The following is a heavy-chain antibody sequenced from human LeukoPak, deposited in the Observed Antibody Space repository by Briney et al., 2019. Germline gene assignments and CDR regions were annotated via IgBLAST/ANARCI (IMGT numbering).Heavy chain of an antibody. Sequence: GESLKISCKGSGYSFTRYWIGWVRQMPGKGLEWMGIIYPGDSDTRYSPSFQGRVTISADKSISTAYLQWSSLKASDTAMYYCARQPRMDSSSLGGTFDYWGQGTLVTVSS. CDR1: GYSFTRYW. J-gene: IGHJ4*02. V-gene: IGHV5-51*01. D-gene: IGHD3-22*01. CDR2: IYPGDSDT. CDR3: ARQPRMDSSSLGGTFDY.